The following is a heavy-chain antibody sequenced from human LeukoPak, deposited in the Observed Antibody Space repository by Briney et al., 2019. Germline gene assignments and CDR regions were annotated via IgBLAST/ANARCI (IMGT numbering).Heavy chain of an antibody. J-gene: IGHJ4*02. Sequence: VSVKVSCKASGYTFTSYDINWVRQATGQGLEWMGWMNPNSGNTGYAQKLQGRVTMTSNTSISTAYMELSSLRSEDTAVYYCARVLADYYDSSGIDYWGQGTLVTVSS. D-gene: IGHD3-22*01. CDR2: MNPNSGNT. CDR1: GYTFTSYD. CDR3: ARVLADYYDSSGIDY. V-gene: IGHV1-8*01.